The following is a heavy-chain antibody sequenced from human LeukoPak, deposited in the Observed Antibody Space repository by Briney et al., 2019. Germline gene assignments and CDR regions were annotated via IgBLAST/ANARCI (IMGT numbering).Heavy chain of an antibody. CDR1: GFTFSTYA. CDR3: ASLTDIEAGAVRY. CDR2: ITNNGSTI. D-gene: IGHD1-26*01. Sequence: PGGSLRLSCAASGFTFSTYARNWVRQAPGKGLEWVSYITNNGSTIYYADSVNGRFTISRDKAENSLYLQMNSLRAEDTAVYYCASLTDIEAGAVRYWGPGALVTVSS. V-gene: IGHV3-48*03. J-gene: IGHJ4*02.